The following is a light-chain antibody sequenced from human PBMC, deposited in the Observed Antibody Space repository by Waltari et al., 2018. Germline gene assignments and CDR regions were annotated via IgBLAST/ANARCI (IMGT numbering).Light chain of an antibody. CDR1: QTVLYSDNNNY. CDR3: QQYYSTPVT. Sequence: DIVMTQSPDSLAVSLGERASINCKSSQTVLYSDNNNYLGWYQQRPEQPPKLLISWASTRESGVPDRFSGSGSGTDFTLTINSLQAEDVAIYYCQQYYSTPVTFGQGTKLEIK. J-gene: IGKJ2*01. CDR2: WAS. V-gene: IGKV4-1*01.